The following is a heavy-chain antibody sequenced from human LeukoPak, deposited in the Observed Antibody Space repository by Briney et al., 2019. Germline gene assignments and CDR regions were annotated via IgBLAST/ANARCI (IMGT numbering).Heavy chain of an antibody. CDR1: GGSISSSSYY. V-gene: IGHV4-39*01. J-gene: IGHJ4*02. Sequence: PSETLSLTCTVSGGSISSSSYYWGWIRQPPGKGLEWIGSIYYSGSTYYNPSLKSRVTISVDTSKNQFSLKLSSVTAADTAVYYCASPAIYYGSGSVDYWGQGTLVTVSS. CDR2: IYYSGST. CDR3: ASPAIYYGSGSVDY. D-gene: IGHD3-10*01.